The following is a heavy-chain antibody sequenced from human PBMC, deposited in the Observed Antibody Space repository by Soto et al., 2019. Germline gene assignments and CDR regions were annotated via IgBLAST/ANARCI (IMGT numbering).Heavy chain of an antibody. CDR3: AREWSTSGDLDY. Sequence: QVQLVESGGGVVQPGRSLRLSCAASGFTFSSHYIQWVRQAPVKGLEWVAVISYDGSIKYYADSVKARFTISRDNSKNTAYLQMNSLRAEDTAVFYCAREWSTSGDLDYWGQGTLVIVSS. J-gene: IGHJ4*02. V-gene: IGHV3-30-3*01. CDR2: ISYDGSIK. CDR1: GFTFSSHY. D-gene: IGHD3-10*01.